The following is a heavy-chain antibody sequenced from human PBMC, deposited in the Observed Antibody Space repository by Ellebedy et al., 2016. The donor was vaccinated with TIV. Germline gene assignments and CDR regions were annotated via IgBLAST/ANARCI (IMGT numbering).Heavy chain of an antibody. D-gene: IGHD6-19*01. Sequence: AVSVKVSCKASGYTFTSFDINWMRQATGQGLEWMGWISAYNGNTNYAQKLQGRVTMTTDTSTSTAYMELRSLRSDDTAVYYCARAEAVAGWGYFDYWGQGTLVTVSS. CDR1: GYTFTSFD. V-gene: IGHV1-18*01. CDR2: ISAYNGNT. J-gene: IGHJ4*02. CDR3: ARAEAVAGWGYFDY.